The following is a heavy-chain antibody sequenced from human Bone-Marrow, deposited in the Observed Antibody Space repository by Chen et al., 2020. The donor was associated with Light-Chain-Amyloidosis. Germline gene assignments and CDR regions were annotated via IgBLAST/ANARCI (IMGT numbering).Heavy chain of an antibody. CDR3: AKRPPYPSIYGMDV. CDR2: ISGSGGST. Sequence: EVQLLESGGGLVQPGGSLRLSCAASGVTFSSSAMSWVRQAPGKGLEWVSGISGSGGSTYYADSVKGRFTISRDNSKNTLYLQMNSLRAEDTAVYYCAKRPPYPSIYGMDVWGQGTTVTVSS. J-gene: IGHJ6*02. CDR1: GVTFSSSA. V-gene: IGHV3-23*01. D-gene: IGHD2-21*01.